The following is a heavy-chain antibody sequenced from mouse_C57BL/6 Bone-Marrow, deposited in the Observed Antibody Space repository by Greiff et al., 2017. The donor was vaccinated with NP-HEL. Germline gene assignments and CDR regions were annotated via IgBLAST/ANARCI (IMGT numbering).Heavy chain of an antibody. CDR2: LDPANGNT. CDR1: GFNIKNTY. V-gene: IGHV14-3*01. CDR3: ARWNCYGSSRPYAMDY. J-gene: IGHJ4*01. Sequence: EVQGVESVAELVRPGASVKLSCTASGFNIKNTYMHWLKQRPEQGLEWIGRLDPANGNTKYAPKFQGKAPITADTSSHTAYLQLSSLTSEDTAIYYCARWNCYGSSRPYAMDYWGQGTSVTVSS. D-gene: IGHD1-1*01.